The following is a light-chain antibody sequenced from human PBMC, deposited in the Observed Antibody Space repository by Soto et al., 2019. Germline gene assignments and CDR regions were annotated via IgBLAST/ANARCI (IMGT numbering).Light chain of an antibody. J-gene: IGKJ1*01. CDR2: GAS. CDR3: QQYNSYSPT. Sequence: EIVLTQYPGTLSVSPGERATLSCRASQSVSSNLAWYQQKPGQAPRVLIYGASSRTTGIPDRFSGSGSGTEFTLTISGLQPGDSATYYCQQYNSYSPTFGQGTKVDIK. CDR1: QSVSSN. V-gene: IGKV3D-15*01.